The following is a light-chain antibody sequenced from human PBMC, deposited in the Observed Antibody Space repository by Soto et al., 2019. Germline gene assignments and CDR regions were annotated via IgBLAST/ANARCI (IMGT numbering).Light chain of an antibody. V-gene: IGLV2-14*02. CDR3: CSLTTSHTYV. CDR2: HVT. J-gene: IGLJ1*01. CDR1: SSDLGTYSL. Sequence: QSALTQPASVSGSPGQSITISCTGSSSDLGTYSLVSWYQQHPGKAPKLMIYHVTYRPSGVSNRYSGSKSGNSASLTISGLQADDEADYYCCSLTTSHTYVFGSGTKVTVL.